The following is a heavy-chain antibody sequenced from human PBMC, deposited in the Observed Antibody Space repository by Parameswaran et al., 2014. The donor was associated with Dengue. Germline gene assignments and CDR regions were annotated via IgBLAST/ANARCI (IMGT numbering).Heavy chain of an antibody. CDR2: IYWNDDK. V-gene: IGHV2-5*01. D-gene: IGHD4-23*01. CDR3: AHTDATVGWFDP. J-gene: IGHJ5*02. Sequence: WIRQPPGKALEWLALIYWNDDKRYSPSLKSRLTITKDTSKNQVVLTMTNMDPVDTATYYCAHTDATVGWFDPWGQGTLVTVSS.